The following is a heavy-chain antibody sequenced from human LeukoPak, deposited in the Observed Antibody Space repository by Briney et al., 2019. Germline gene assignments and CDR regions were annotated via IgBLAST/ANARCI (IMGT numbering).Heavy chain of an antibody. D-gene: IGHD1-7*01. CDR2: IRYDGSNE. CDR1: GFTFSSYG. V-gene: IGHV3-30*02. J-gene: IGHJ4*02. CDR3: AKDGGNWNSEY. Sequence: GGSLRLSCVASGFTFSSYGMHWVRQAPGKGLEWVTFIRYDGSNEYYADSVKGRFTISRDNSRHTLYLQMNSLRADDMAIYYCAKDGGNWNSEYWGQGTLVTVSS.